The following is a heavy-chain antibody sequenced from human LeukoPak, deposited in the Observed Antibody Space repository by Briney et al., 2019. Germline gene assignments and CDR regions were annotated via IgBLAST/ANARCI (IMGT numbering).Heavy chain of an antibody. D-gene: IGHD5-12*01. CDR3: ARDKGGYGSFDS. V-gene: IGHV1-2*02. J-gene: IGHJ4*02. CDR1: GYTFTGYY. CDR2: INPNSGGT. Sequence: GSVKVSCKASGYTFTGYYMHWVRQAPGQGLEWMGWINPNSGGTNYAQKFQGRVTMTRDTSISTAYMELSRLRSDDTAVYYCARDKGGYGSFDSWGQGTLVTVSS.